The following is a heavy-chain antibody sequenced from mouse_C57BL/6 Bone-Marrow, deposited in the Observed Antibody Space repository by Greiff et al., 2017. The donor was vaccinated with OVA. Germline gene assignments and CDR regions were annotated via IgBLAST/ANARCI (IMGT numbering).Heavy chain of an antibody. V-gene: IGHV1-62-2*01. J-gene: IGHJ2*01. CDR1: GYTFTEYT. D-gene: IGHD1-1*01. Sequence: VQLQQSGAELVKPGASVKLSCKASGYTFTEYTIHWVKQRSGQGLEWIGWFYPGSGSIKYNEKFKDKATLTADKSSSTVYMELSRLTSEDSAVYFCARHEAPLYYYGSSLDYWGQGTTLTVSS. CDR2: FYPGSGSI. CDR3: ARHEAPLYYYGSSLDY.